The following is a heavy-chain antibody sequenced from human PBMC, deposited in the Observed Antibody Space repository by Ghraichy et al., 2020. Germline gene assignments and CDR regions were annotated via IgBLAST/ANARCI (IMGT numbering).Heavy chain of an antibody. CDR3: ARHHSLASVAASGTSQY. CDR2: IYPGDSDT. Sequence: GESLNISCKGSGYTFVSYWIAWVRQMPGKGLEWMGIIYPGDSDTRYSPSFQGQVTFSVDKSINTAYLQFSSLKASDTAIYYCARHHSLASVAASGTSQYWGQGTLVTVS. D-gene: IGHD6-13*01. J-gene: IGHJ4*02. CDR1: GYTFVSYW. V-gene: IGHV5-51*01.